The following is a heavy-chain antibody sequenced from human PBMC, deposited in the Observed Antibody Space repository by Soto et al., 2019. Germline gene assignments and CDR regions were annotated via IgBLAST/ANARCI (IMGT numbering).Heavy chain of an antibody. CDR1: GYTFTSYG. CDR3: ARDLDFWSGYYTYYYYYYGMDV. D-gene: IGHD3-3*01. Sequence: ASVKVSCKASGYTFTSYGISWVRQAPGQGLEWIGWISAYNGNTNYAQKLQGRVTMTTDTSTSTAYMELRSLRSDDTAVYYCARDLDFWSGYYTYYYYYYGMDVWGQGTTVTVSS. J-gene: IGHJ6*02. V-gene: IGHV1-18*04. CDR2: ISAYNGNT.